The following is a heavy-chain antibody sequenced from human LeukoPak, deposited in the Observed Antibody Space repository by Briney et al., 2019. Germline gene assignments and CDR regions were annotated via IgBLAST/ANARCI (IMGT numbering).Heavy chain of an antibody. CDR3: ARFDPLKKNWFDP. CDR2: INHSGST. CDR1: GGSFSGYY. J-gene: IGHJ5*02. V-gene: IGHV4-34*01. Sequence: SETLSLTCAVYGGSFSGYYWSWIRQPPGEGLEWIGEINHSGSTNYNPSLKSRVTISVDTSKNQFSLKLSSVTAADTAVYYCARFDPLKKNWFDPWGQGTLVTVSS.